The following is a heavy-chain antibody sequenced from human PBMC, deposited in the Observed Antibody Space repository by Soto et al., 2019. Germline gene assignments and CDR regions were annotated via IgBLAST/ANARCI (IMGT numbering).Heavy chain of an antibody. D-gene: IGHD3-22*01. CDR2: IYPGDSDT. Sequence: PGESLKISCEGSGYSFRNYWIGWVRQVPGTGLEWVGIIYPGDSDTIYNPSFQGHVIISADKSINTAYLQWNSLKASDTAIYYCARHDPTDYESGAHSYGDYWGQGTQVTVSS. CDR3: ARHDPTDYESGAHSYGDY. CDR1: GYSFRNYW. V-gene: IGHV5-51*01. J-gene: IGHJ4*02.